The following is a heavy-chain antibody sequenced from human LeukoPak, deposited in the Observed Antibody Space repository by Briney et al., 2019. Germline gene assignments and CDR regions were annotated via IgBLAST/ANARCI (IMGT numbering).Heavy chain of an antibody. V-gene: IGHV3-7*01. Sequence: GGSLRLSCAASGFTFSSYAMSWVRQAPGKGPEWVASVRQDGSEKTYVDSVKGRFTISRDNTKNSLSLQLNGLRAEDTAVYYCARDGTAAGLYFDLWGQGTLVTVSS. CDR3: ARDGTAAGLYFDL. J-gene: IGHJ4*01. CDR1: GFTFSSYA. D-gene: IGHD6-13*01. CDR2: VRQDGSEK.